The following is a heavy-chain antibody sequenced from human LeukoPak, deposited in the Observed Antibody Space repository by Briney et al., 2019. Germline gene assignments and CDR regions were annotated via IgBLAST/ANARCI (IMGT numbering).Heavy chain of an antibody. V-gene: IGHV4-59*01. J-gene: IGHJ6*03. CDR1: GGTISSYY. CDR2: IYYSWST. Sequence: SETLSLTCTVSGGTISSYYWSWLRQPPGKGLEWIGYIYYSWSTKYNPSLISRVTISVDTSKNQFSLKLSSVTAADTAVYYCARDPGDATFDYYYYMDVWGKGTTVTVSS. D-gene: IGHD2/OR15-2a*01. CDR3: ARDPGDATFDYYYYMDV.